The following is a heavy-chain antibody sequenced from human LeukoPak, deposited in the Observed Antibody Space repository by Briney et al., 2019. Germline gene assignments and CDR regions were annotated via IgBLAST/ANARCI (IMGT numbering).Heavy chain of an antibody. J-gene: IGHJ4*02. D-gene: IGHD3-3*01. CDR1: GYTLTELS. V-gene: IGHV1-24*01. CDR3: ATVPLTYYDFWSGPQDYFGY. Sequence: GASVKVSCKVSGYTLTELSMHWVRQAPGKGLEWMGGFDPEDGETIYAPKFQGRVTMTEDTSTDTAYMELSSLRSEDTAVYYCATVPLTYYDFWSGPQDYFGYWGQGTLVTVSS. CDR2: FDPEDGET.